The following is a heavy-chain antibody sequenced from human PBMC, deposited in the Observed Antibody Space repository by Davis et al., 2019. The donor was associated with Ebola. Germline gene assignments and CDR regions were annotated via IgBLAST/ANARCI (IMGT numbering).Heavy chain of an antibody. CDR2: IDPSDSCT. CDR3: ARQGTTSWDS. CDR1: GYSFTNHW. Sequence: KVSCKASGYSFTNHWISWVRQVPGKGLEWMGRIDPSDSCTNYSPSFQGRVSFSADKSFSAAFLQWSSLKASDTAMYYCARQGTTSWDSWGQGTLVIVSS. J-gene: IGHJ4*02. D-gene: IGHD2-2*01. V-gene: IGHV5-10-1*01.